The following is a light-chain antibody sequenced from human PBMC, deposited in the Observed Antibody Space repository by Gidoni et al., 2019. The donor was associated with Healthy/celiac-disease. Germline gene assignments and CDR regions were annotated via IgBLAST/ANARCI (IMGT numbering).Light chain of an antibody. Sequence: QSALTQPASVSGSPGQSITISCTGTSSDAGSYNFVSWYQQHPGKAPKLMIYEVRKRPSGVSNRFSGSKSGNTASLTISGLQAEDEADYYCCSYAGSSTVVFGGGTKLTVL. CDR1: SSDAGSYNF. V-gene: IGLV2-23*02. CDR3: CSYAGSSTVV. J-gene: IGLJ2*01. CDR2: EVR.